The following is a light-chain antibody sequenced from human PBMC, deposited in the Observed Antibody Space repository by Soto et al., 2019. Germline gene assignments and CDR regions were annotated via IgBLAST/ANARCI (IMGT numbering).Light chain of an antibody. CDR2: EVS. CDR1: SSDVGGYNY. CDR3: SSYAGSNRV. J-gene: IGLJ1*01. V-gene: IGLV2-8*01. Sequence: QSALTQPPPASXAPGQAVTISCTGTSSDVGGYNYVSWYQQHPGKAPKLMIYEVSKRPSGVPDRFSGSKSGNTASLTVSGLQAEDEADYYCSSYAGSNRVFGTGTKVTVL.